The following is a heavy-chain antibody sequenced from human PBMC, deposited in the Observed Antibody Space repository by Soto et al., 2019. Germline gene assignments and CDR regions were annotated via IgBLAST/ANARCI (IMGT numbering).Heavy chain of an antibody. CDR2: ISAYNGNT. CDR1: GYTFTSYG. D-gene: IGHD3-16*02. CDR3: ARVGAYYDYVWGSYRPTEFDY. J-gene: IGHJ4*02. Sequence: QAQLVQSGAEVKKPGASVKVSCKASGYTFTSYGISWVRQAPGQGLEWMGWISAYNGNTNYAQKLQGRVTMTTDTSTSTAYMELRSLRSDDTAVYYCARVGAYYDYVWGSYRPTEFDYWGQGTLVTVSS. V-gene: IGHV1-18*01.